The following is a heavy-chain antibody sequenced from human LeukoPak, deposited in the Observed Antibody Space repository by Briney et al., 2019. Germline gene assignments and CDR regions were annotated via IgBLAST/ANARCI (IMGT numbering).Heavy chain of an antibody. CDR3: ARYYYDSSGYGY. CDR1: GYTFTSYG. CDR2: ISAYNGNT. J-gene: IGHJ4*02. D-gene: IGHD3-22*01. Sequence: GASVKVSCKASGYTFTSYGISWVRQAPGQGLEWMGWISAYNGNTHYAQKVQGRVTMTTDTSTSTAYIELRRRTSDDTAVYYCARYYYDSSGYGYWGQGTLVTVSS. V-gene: IGHV1-18*01.